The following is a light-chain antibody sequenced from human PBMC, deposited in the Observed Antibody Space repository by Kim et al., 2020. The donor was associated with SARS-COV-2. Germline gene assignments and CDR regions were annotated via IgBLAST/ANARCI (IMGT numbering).Light chain of an antibody. Sequence: QSAPLTCPGTRSEVGVYNDPSCYNRHPPKTPKLIISAVGKRPSGVPYRFSGSKSGNTASLTVSGLHAEEEEDYYCSSYASNIAWVFGGGTQLTVL. J-gene: IGLJ3*02. V-gene: IGLV2-8*01. CDR1: RSEVGVYND. CDR3: SSYASNIAWV. CDR2: AVG.